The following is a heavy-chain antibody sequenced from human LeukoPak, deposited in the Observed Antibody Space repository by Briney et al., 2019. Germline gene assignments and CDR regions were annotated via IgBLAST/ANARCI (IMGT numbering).Heavy chain of an antibody. CDR3: ARVTSSSWS. Sequence: AGGSLRLSCAASGFTFSSYSMNWVRQAPGKGLEWVSSISSSSSYIYYVDSVKGRFTISRDNAKNSLYLQMNSLRAEDTAVYYCARVTSSSWSWGQGTLVTVSS. CDR1: GFTFSSYS. CDR2: ISSSSSYI. J-gene: IGHJ4*02. V-gene: IGHV3-21*01. D-gene: IGHD6-13*01.